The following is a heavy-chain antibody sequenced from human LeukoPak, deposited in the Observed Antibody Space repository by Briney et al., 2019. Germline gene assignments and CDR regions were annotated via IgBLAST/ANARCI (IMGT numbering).Heavy chain of an antibody. CDR2: ISPDDIT. V-gene: IGHV3-74*01. J-gene: IGHJ5*02. CDR1: GFTFSNYW. Sequence: HPGGSLRLSCAASGFTFSNYWMHWVRQAPGKGLLWVSCISPDDITHYADFVKGRFTVSRDSAKNTVYLEMNSLTDEDTAVYYCARVSASSEVPLHPLGQGTLVTVSS. CDR3: ARVSASSEVPLHP.